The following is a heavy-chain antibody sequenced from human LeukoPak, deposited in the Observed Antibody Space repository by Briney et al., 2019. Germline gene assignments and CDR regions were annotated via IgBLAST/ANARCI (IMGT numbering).Heavy chain of an antibody. CDR1: GGSISISSDY. V-gene: IGHV4-39*01. CDR3: ARRLSTRSYYLDD. J-gene: IGHJ4*02. CDR2: IYYSGTT. D-gene: IGHD2/OR15-2a*01. Sequence: PSETLSLACAVSGGSISISSDYWGWIRQPPGKGLEWIGDIYYSGTTNYNPSLKSRVTMSVDTSKNQFSLKLNSATAADTAVYYCARRLSTRSYYLDDWGQGTLVTVSS.